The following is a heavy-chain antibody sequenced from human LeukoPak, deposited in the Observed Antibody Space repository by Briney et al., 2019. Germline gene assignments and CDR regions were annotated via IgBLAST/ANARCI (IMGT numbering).Heavy chain of an antibody. J-gene: IGHJ4*02. CDR1: GASISAFH. Sequence: PSETLSLTCTVSGASISAFHWTWFRQPAGKTLEWIGLIYRSGSTLLNPSLKTRVAMSLDLTKNQLSLRLTSLTAADTAMYYCARKDGDYWGQGTLVTVSS. CDR3: ARKDGDY. CDR2: IYRSGST. V-gene: IGHV4-4*07.